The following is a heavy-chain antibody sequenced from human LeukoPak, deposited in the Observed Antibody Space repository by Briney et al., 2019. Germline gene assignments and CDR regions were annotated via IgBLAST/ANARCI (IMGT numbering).Heavy chain of an antibody. Sequence: PGGSLRLSCAASGFIFSSYAMSWVRQAPGKGLEWVSAISGSGVSTYYADSVKGPFTISRDNSKNTLYLLMNSLRAEDTAVYYCAKASIDTAMGDYWGQGTLATVSS. V-gene: IGHV3-23*01. CDR2: ISGSGVST. CDR1: GFIFSSYA. J-gene: IGHJ4*02. CDR3: AKASIDTAMGDY. D-gene: IGHD5-18*01.